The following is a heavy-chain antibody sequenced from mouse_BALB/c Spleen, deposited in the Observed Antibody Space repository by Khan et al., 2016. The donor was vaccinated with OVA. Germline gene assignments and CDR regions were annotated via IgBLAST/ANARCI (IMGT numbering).Heavy chain of an antibody. CDR1: GFNIKDYY. Sequence: VQLQQSGAELVRPGALVKLSCKASGFNIKDYYIHWVKQRPEQGLEWIGWIDPENGDTVYDPKFQDKATITSDTSSNTAYLQLSSLTSEDTAVYYCARSVYFAWFAYWGQGTLVTVSA. CDR3: ARSVYFAWFAY. CDR2: IDPENGDT. J-gene: IGHJ3*01. V-gene: IGHV14-1*02.